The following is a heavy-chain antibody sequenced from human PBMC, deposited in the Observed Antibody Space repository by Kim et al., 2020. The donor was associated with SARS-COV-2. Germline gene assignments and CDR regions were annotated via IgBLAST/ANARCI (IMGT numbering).Heavy chain of an antibody. V-gene: IGHV4-59*01. CDR2: IYYSGST. J-gene: IGHJ4*02. Sequence: SETLSLTCTVSGGSISSYYWSWIRQPPGKGLEWIGYIYYSGSTNYNPSLKSRVTISVDTSKNQFSLKLSSVTAADTAVYYCARGGPGIAVVEYYFDYWGQGTLVTVSS. CDR1: GGSISSYY. D-gene: IGHD6-19*01. CDR3: ARGGPGIAVVEYYFDY.